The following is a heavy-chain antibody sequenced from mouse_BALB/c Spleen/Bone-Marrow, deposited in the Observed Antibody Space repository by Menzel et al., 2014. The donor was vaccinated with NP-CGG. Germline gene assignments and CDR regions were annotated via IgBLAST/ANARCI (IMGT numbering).Heavy chain of an antibody. V-gene: IGHV14-3*02. J-gene: IGHJ4*01. CDR2: IDPANGNT. D-gene: IGHD4-1*01. CDR1: GFNIXDTY. CDR3: ARWEYYAMDY. Sequence: EVKLQESGAELVKPGASVKLSCTASGFNIXDTYMHWVKQRPEQGLEWIGRIDPANGNTKYDPKFQGKATITADTSSNTAYLQLSSLTSEDTAVYYCARWEYYAMDYWGQGTPVTVSS.